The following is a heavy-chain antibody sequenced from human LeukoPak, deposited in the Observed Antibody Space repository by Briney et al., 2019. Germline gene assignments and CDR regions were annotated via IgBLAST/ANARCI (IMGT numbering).Heavy chain of an antibody. CDR3: ARGPQKNGHSSGYPGYFDY. CDR2: ISISSSYI. Sequence: GGSLRLSCAASGFTFSSYSINWVRQAPGKGLEWVSSISISSSYIYYADSVKGRFTISRDNAKNSLYLQMNSLRAEDTAVCYCARGPQKNGHSSGYPGYFDYWGQGTLVTVSS. J-gene: IGHJ4*02. D-gene: IGHD3-22*01. V-gene: IGHV3-21*01. CDR1: GFTFSSYS.